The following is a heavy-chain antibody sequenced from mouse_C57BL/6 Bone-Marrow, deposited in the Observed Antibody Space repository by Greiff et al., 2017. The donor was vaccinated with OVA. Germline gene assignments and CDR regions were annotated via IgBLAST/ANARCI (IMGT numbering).Heavy chain of an antibody. CDR2: INPSSGYT. CDR1: GYTFTSHW. CDR3: ARFPSLRKDFFYYAMDY. J-gene: IGHJ4*01. Sequence: VQLQQSGAELAKPGASVKPSCKASGYTFTSHWMHWVKQRPGPGLEWIGYINPSSGYTKYNQKFKDKATLTADKSSSTAYMQLSSLTYEDSAVYYWARFPSLRKDFFYYAMDYWGQGTSVTVSS. D-gene: IGHD1-1*01. V-gene: IGHV1-7*01.